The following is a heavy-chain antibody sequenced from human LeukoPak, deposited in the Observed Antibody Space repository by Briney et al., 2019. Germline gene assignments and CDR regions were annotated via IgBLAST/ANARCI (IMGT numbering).Heavy chain of an antibody. D-gene: IGHD5-24*01. V-gene: IGHV1-46*01. CDR2: INPRSGST. CDR1: GYTFINYF. CDR3: AREGDAYKDFDY. Sequence: ASVNVSCTASGYTFINYFIHWVRQAPGQGLEWMGVINPRSGSTTYAQNFQGTVTMTRDTSTSTVYVELSSLRSEDTAVYYCAREGDAYKDFDYWGQGTLVTVSS. J-gene: IGHJ4*02.